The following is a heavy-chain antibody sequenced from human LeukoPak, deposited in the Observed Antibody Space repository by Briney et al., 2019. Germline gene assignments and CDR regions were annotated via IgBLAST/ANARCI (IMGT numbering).Heavy chain of an antibody. CDR1: GGSFSGYY. V-gene: IGHV4-34*01. Sequence: ASETLSLTCAVYGGSFSGYYWSWIRQPPGKGLEWIGEINHSGSTNYNPPLKSRVTISVDTSKNQFSLKLSSVTAADTAVYYCARMIAAAGWSYYYYYMDVWGKGTTVTISS. CDR3: ARMIAAAGWSYYYYYMDV. D-gene: IGHD6-13*01. J-gene: IGHJ6*03. CDR2: INHSGST.